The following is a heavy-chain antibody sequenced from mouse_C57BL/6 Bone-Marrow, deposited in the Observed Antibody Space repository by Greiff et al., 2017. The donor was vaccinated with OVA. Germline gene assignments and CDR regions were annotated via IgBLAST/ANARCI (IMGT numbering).Heavy chain of an antibody. CDR2: IDPENGDT. J-gene: IGHJ2*01. Sequence: EVQLQQSGAELVRPGASVKLSCTASGFNIKDDYMHWVKQRPEQGLEWIGWIDPENGDTEYASKFQGKATITADTSSNTAYLQLSSLTSEDTAVYYCTGPSFDYWGQGTTLTVSS. CDR3: TGPSFDY. V-gene: IGHV14-4*01. CDR1: GFNIKDDY.